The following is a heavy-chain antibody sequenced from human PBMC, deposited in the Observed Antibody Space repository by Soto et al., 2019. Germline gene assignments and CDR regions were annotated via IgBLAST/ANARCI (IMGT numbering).Heavy chain of an antibody. J-gene: IGHJ4*02. CDR2: IYPAGPT. V-gene: IGHV3-53*01. CDR3: ARDADSSGLHY. Sequence: GGSLRLSCAASGFTVSGMFVNWVRQAPGKGLEWVSVIYPAGPTYYADFVKGRFTISRDNSKNTLFLQLNNLRAEDTAVYYCARDADSSGLHYWGQGILVTVSS. CDR1: GFTVSGMF. D-gene: IGHD6-19*01.